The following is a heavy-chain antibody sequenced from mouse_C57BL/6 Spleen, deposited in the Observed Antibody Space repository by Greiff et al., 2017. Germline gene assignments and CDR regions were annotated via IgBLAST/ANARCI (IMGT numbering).Heavy chain of an antibody. CDR2: IYPGDGDT. V-gene: IGHV1-82*01. J-gene: IGHJ4*01. CDR1: GYAFSSSW. Sequence: VKLVESGPELVKPGASVKISCKASGYAFSSSWMNWVKQRPGKGLEWIGRIYPGDGDTNYNGKFKGKATLTADKSSSTAYMQLRSLTSEDSAVYFCARSRYDMEYWGQGTSVTVAS. CDR3: ARSRYDMEY.